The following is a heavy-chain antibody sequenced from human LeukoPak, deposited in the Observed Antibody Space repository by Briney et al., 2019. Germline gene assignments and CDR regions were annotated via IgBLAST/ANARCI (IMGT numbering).Heavy chain of an antibody. D-gene: IGHD3-22*01. CDR1: GFIFDDYA. Sequence: GRSLRLSCAASGFIFDDYAMHWVRQAPGEGLEWVSGISWNSGTIGYADSVKGRFTISRDNAKNSLYLQMNSLRPEDTAFYYCAKDINYDSAGYSHWGQGTLVTVSS. V-gene: IGHV3-9*01. J-gene: IGHJ4*02. CDR3: AKDINYDSAGYSH. CDR2: ISWNSGTI.